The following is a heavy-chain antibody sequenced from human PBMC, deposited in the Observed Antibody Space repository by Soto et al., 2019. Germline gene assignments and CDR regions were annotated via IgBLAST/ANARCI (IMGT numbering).Heavy chain of an antibody. CDR3: AREGGSYDSGGYLIRGAFDI. J-gene: IGHJ3*02. D-gene: IGHD3-22*01. CDR1: GDSISRIDYY. CDR2: IYFRGNT. V-gene: IGHV4-31*03. Sequence: SETLSLTCSVSGDSISRIDYYCTWLRQHPEKGLEWLGNIYFRGNTYYSPSLESRLTISVDTSKNQFSLKLTSVTAADTAVYYCAREGGSYDSGGYLIRGAFDIWGQGTMVTVSS.